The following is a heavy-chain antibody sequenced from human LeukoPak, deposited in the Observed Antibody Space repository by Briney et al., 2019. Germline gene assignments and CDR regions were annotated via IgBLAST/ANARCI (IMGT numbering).Heavy chain of an antibody. Sequence: SETLSLTCTVSGGSVSSYYWSWIRQPPGKGLEWIGYIYYSGSTNYNPSLKSRVTISVDTSKNQFSLKLSPVTAADTAVYYCARSPTYYDFWSGYPDAFDIWGQGTMVTVSS. J-gene: IGHJ3*02. V-gene: IGHV4-59*02. CDR3: ARSPTYYDFWSGYPDAFDI. CDR2: IYYSGST. CDR1: GGSVSSYY. D-gene: IGHD3-3*01.